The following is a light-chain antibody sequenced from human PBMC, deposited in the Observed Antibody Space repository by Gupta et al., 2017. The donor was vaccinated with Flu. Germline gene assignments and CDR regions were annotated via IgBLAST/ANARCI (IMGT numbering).Light chain of an antibody. V-gene: IGLV2-18*02. CDR3: SSFTTSNTWV. Sequence: HSALTQPASVSGSPGQSITISCTGTSSDVGSYIRVSWYQQPPGTAPKLLSSEVSIRPSGVPDRFSGSKSVNTASLTISGLQAEDEADYYCSSFTTSNTWVFGGGTKLTVL. J-gene: IGLJ3*02. CDR1: SSDVGSYIR. CDR2: EVS.